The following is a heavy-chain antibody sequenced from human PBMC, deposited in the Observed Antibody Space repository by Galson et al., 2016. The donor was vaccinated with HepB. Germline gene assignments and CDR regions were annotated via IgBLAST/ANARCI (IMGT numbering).Heavy chain of an antibody. Sequence: SLRLSCAASGFTFSSYSMNWFRQAPGKGLEWVSSISSSSSCIYYADSVKGRFTISRDNAKNSLYLQMNSLRAEYTAVYYCARGDIVGAIFDYWGQGTLVTVSS. CDR3: ARGDIVGAIFDY. CDR1: GFTFSSYS. J-gene: IGHJ4*02. CDR2: ISSSSSCI. V-gene: IGHV3-21*01. D-gene: IGHD1-26*01.